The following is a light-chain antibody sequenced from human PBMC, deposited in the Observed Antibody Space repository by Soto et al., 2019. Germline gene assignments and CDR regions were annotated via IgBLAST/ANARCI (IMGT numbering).Light chain of an antibody. CDR1: QSIGSW. CDR3: QQYNSYWT. V-gene: IGKV1-5*01. CDR2: DAS. Sequence: DIQMTQSPSSLSASVGDRVTITCRASQSIGSWLAWYQQRPGKXPXXLIYDASNLQSGVPSRFSVCRSGTEFTLPLSGLQPDDFATYDCQQYNSYWTFGQGTKVDIK. J-gene: IGKJ1*01.